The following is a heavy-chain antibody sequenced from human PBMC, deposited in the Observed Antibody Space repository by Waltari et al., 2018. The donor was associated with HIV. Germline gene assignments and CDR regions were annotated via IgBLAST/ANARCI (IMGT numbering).Heavy chain of an antibody. Sequence: EAQLVESGGGSVQPGRYLGLSCAASGFKLGNYALNWVRQAPGKALEWVSGISWNSGNIEYADSVKGRFTISRDNGKNSLYLQMNSLRSEDTGLYYCAKDMGIFYAYGMDVWGQGTAVTVSS. V-gene: IGHV3-9*01. D-gene: IGHD2-8*01. J-gene: IGHJ6*02. CDR1: GFKLGNYA. CDR3: AKDMGIFYAYGMDV. CDR2: ISWNSGNI.